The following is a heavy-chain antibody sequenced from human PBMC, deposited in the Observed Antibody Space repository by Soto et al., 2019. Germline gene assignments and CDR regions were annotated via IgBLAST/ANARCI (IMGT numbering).Heavy chain of an antibody. V-gene: IGHV6-1*01. Sequence: SQTLSLTCAISGDSVSSNSAAWNWIRQSPSRGLEWLGRTYYRSKWYNDYALSVKSRMTINPDTSRKQFSLQLTSVTPDDTAVYYCARDRAVSARFDSWGQGTLVTVSS. J-gene: IGHJ4*02. CDR3: ARDRAVSARFDS. CDR2: TYYRSKWYN. D-gene: IGHD6-19*01. CDR1: GDSVSSNSAA.